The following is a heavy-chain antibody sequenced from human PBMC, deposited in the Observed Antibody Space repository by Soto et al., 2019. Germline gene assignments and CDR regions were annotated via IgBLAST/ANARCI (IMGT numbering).Heavy chain of an antibody. V-gene: IGHV3-15*01. D-gene: IGHD6-19*01. CDR1: GFTFSNAW. CDR3: INGSRWYDY. CDR2: IKSKTYGETT. J-gene: IGHJ4*02. Sequence: EVQLVESGGGLVKPGGSLRLSCAASGFTFSNAWMSWVRQGPGKGLEWVGLIKSKTYGETTDYSAPGKGRFTISRDDSMNTLYLHLSSLKNEDTAGYYCINGSRWYDYWGQGTLVTVSS.